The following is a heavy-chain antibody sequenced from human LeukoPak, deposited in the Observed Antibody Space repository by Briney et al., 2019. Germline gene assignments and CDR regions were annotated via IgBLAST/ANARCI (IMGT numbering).Heavy chain of an antibody. V-gene: IGHV3-30*03. CDR2: ILHDGSNE. Sequence: PGMSLRLSCVVSGFTFTTYGMHWVRQAPGKGLEWLTLILHDGSNEYYADSVKGRFSISRDNSKNTVYLHMTSLTPEDTAVYYCARGPGSGYDTAPFDYWGQGTLVTVSS. J-gene: IGHJ4*02. D-gene: IGHD5-12*01. CDR3: ARGPGSGYDTAPFDY. CDR1: GFTFTTYG.